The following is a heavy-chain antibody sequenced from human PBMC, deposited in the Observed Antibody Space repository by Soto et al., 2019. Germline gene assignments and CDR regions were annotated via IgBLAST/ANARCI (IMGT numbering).Heavy chain of an antibody. J-gene: IGHJ3*02. V-gene: IGHV4-31*03. Sequence: QVQLQESGPGLVKPSQTLSLTCTVSGGSISSGGYYWSWIRQHPGKGPEWIGYIYYSGSTYYNPSLKSRVTISVDTSKNQFSLKLRSVTAADTAVYYCARGDHVDTATVGAFEIWGQGTMVTVSS. D-gene: IGHD5-18*01. CDR3: ARGDHVDTATVGAFEI. CDR1: GGSISSGGYY. CDR2: IYYSGST.